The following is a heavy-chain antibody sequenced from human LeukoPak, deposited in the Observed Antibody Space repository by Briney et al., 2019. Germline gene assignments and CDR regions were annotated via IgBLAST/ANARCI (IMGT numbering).Heavy chain of an antibody. Sequence: ASVKVSCKASGYTFTGYYMHWVRQAPGQGLEWMGWINPNSGGTNYAQKFQGRVTMTRDTSISTAYMELSRLRSDDTAVYYCARSATSPVSIVGATDFAYWGQGTLVTVSS. J-gene: IGHJ4*02. V-gene: IGHV1-2*02. CDR2: INPNSGGT. D-gene: IGHD1-26*01. CDR3: ARSATSPVSIVGATDFAY. CDR1: GYTFTGYY.